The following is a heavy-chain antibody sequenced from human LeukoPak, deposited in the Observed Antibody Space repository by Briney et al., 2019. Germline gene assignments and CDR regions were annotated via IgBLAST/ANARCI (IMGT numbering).Heavy chain of an antibody. CDR2: ISGYTGNT. Sequence: GASVKVSCKASGYTFTSYGISWVRQAPGQGLEWIGWISGYTGNTKYAQKLQGRVTMTTDTSASTAYMDLRSLRSDDTAMYYCARTKGSTSYFDSWGQGTLVTVSS. CDR3: ARTKGSTSYFDS. CDR1: GYTFTSYG. D-gene: IGHD2-2*01. V-gene: IGHV1-18*01. J-gene: IGHJ4*02.